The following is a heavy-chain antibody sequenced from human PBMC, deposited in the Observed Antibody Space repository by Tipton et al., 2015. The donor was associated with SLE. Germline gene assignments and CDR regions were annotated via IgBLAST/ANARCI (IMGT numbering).Heavy chain of an antibody. CDR3: ARARDYYDSSGYYPYSFDY. Sequence: TLSLTCTVSGGSISSYYWSWIRQPPGKGLEWIGYIYYGGSTNYNPSLKSRVTISVDTSKNQFSLKLSSVTAADTAVYYCARARDYYDSSGYYPYSFDYWGQGTLVTVSS. CDR2: IYYGGST. V-gene: IGHV4-59*01. D-gene: IGHD3-22*01. CDR1: GGSISSYY. J-gene: IGHJ4*02.